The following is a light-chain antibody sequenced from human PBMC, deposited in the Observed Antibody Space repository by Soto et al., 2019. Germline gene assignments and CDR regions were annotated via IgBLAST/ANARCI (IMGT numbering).Light chain of an antibody. Sequence: DIQMTQSPSSLSASVGDRVTITCRASQGISNYLAWYQQKPGKVPKLLIYAASTLQSGVPSRFSCSGSGTDFTLTISRLQPEDVATYYCQKYNSAPWTFGQGTKVEIK. V-gene: IGKV1-27*01. CDR2: AAS. CDR1: QGISNY. CDR3: QKYNSAPWT. J-gene: IGKJ1*01.